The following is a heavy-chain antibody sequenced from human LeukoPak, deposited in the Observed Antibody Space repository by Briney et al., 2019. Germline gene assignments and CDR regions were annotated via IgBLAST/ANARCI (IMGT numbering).Heavy chain of an antibody. D-gene: IGHD6-6*01. CDR2: IFASGST. J-gene: IGHJ6*03. V-gene: IGHV4-61*02. CDR1: GASISSGSYY. CDR3: ARGVYSSSSRYYYYYMDV. Sequence: SETLSLTCTVSGASISSGSYYWNWIRQPAGKGLEWIGRIFASGSTNYNPSLKSRVTISLDTSKNQLSLKLSSLTAADTAVYYCARGVYSSSSRYYYYYMDVWGKGTTVTVSS.